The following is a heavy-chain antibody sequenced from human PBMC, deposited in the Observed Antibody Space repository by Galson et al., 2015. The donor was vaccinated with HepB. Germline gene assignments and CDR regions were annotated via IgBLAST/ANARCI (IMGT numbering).Heavy chain of an antibody. CDR2: ISSSGSTI. CDR3: ARDAPPTEYSSGWYNY. Sequence: SLRLSCAASGFTFSSYEMNWVRQAPGKGLEWVSYISSSGSTIYYADSVKGRFTISRDNAKNSLYLQMNSLRAEDTAVYYCARDAPPTEYSSGWYNYWGQGTLVTVSS. J-gene: IGHJ4*02. D-gene: IGHD6-19*01. CDR1: GFTFSSYE. V-gene: IGHV3-48*03.